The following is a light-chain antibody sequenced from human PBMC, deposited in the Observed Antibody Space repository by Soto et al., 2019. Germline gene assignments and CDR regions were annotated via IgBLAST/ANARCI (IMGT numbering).Light chain of an antibody. CDR1: QSVSSY. CDR3: QQYGYTPLP. J-gene: IGKJ4*01. CDR2: DAS. V-gene: IGKV3-11*01. Sequence: EIVLTQSPATLSLSPGERATLSCRASQSVSSYLAWYQQKPGQAPRLLIYDASNRATGIPARFSGSGSGTDFTLTISSLEPEDFAVYYCQQYGYTPLPFAGGTRVE.